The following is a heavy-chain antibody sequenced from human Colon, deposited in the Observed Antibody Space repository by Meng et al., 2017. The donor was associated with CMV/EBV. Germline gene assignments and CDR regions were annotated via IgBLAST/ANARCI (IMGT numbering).Heavy chain of an antibody. J-gene: IGHJ4*02. V-gene: IGHV3-53*01. Sequence: GGSLRLSCAASGCTVSNFHMCWVRHAPGKGRECVSAIYNNGDTTHTDAVKGRFTISRDNSRNTLYLDIDNLRADDTAVYYCSKAEAADFWSGASAYYYFDHWGQGTLVTVSS. D-gene: IGHD3-3*01. CDR3: SKAEAADFWSGASAYYYFDH. CDR1: GCTVSNFH. CDR2: IYNNGDT.